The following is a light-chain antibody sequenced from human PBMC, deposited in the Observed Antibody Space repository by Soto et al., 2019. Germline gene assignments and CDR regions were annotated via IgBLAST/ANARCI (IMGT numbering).Light chain of an antibody. CDR2: DVI. Sequence: QSALIQPRSVSGSPGQSVTISCTGTSSDVGVYKYVSWYRQHPGKAHKLMIYDVITRPSGVPDRFSGSKSGNTASLTISGLHAEEEADYYCCSYAGDYTFVFGSGTKLTVL. J-gene: IGLJ1*01. CDR1: SSDVGVYKY. CDR3: CSYAGDYTFV. V-gene: IGLV2-11*01.